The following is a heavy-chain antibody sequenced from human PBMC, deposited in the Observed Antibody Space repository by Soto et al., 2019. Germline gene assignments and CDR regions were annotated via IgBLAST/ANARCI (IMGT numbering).Heavy chain of an antibody. D-gene: IGHD1-1*01. CDR2: ISSSSSYI. Sequence: EVQLVESGGGLVKPGGSLRLSCAASGFTFSSYSMNWVRQAPGKGLGWVSSISSSSSYIYYADSVKGRFTISRDNAKNSLYLQMNSLRAEDTAVYYCAREGLGILDYYYYGMDVWGQGTTVTVSS. V-gene: IGHV3-21*01. CDR1: GFTFSSYS. J-gene: IGHJ6*02. CDR3: AREGLGILDYYYYGMDV.